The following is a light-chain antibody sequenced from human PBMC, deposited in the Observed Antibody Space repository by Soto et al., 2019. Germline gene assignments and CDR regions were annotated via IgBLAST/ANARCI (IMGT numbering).Light chain of an antibody. CDR1: LTTSIY. J-gene: IGKJ1*01. V-gene: IGKV1-39*01. Sequence: DNQLTQSPSSLSADLGDRVTITCRASLTTSIYLNWYQHKPGKAPRLLIYAASSLQSGDPSRFTGSGSGTDFTLTISRLQAEDFGTYYCQQSYVPPPTFGQGTKVE. CDR2: AAS. CDR3: QQSYVPPPT.